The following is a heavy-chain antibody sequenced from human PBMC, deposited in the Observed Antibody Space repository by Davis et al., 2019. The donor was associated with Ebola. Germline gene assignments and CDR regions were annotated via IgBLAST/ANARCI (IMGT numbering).Heavy chain of an antibody. CDR2: IGANGGST. CDR3: AKEGIVITATHYFDY. J-gene: IGHJ4*02. Sequence: GGSLRLSCAASGFTFSIYAMMWVRQAPGMGLEWVSFIGANGGSTYYADFVRGRFTISRDNSKNTLYLRMNSLRAEDTAVYYCAKEGIVITATHYFDYWGQGTQVTVSS. D-gene: IGHD2-15*01. V-gene: IGHV3-23*01. CDR1: GFTFSIYA.